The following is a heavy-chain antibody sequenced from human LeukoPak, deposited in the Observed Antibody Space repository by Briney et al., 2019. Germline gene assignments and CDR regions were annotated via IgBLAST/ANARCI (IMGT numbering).Heavy chain of an antibody. V-gene: IGHV4-34*01. Sequence: SETLSLTCAVYGVSFSGYYWSWLRQPPGKGLEWIGEINHSGSTNYNPFLKSRVTISVDTSKNPFSLKLSSVTAADTAVYYCARNKAGCFDPWGQGTLVTVSS. CDR1: GVSFSGYY. J-gene: IGHJ5*02. D-gene: IGHD1/OR15-1a*01. CDR2: INHSGST. CDR3: ARNKAGCFDP.